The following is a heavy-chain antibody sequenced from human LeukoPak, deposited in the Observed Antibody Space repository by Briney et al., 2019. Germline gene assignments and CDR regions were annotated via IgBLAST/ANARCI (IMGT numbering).Heavy chain of an antibody. CDR1: GVTFSDHY. Sequence: GGSLRLSCAASGVTFSDHYMEWVGQAPGEGREGVGRIRDSAKSYTSESAASVKGRFTISRDDSKNSLYLQMNSRRIEDTVMYYCATSPPSGIVVFDMWGRGTMLTVSS. CDR3: ATSPPSGIVVFDM. D-gene: IGHD1-26*01. CDR2: IRDSAKSYTS. V-gene: IGHV3-72*01. J-gene: IGHJ3*02.